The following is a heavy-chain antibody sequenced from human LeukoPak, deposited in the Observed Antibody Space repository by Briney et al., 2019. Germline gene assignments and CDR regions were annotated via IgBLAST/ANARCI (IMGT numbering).Heavy chain of an antibody. CDR2: IIPIFGTA. D-gene: IGHD3-22*01. CDR1: GGTFSSYA. Sequence: GASVKVSCKASGGTFSSYAISWVRQAPGQGLEWMGGIIPIFGTANYAQKFQGRVTITADKSTSTAYMELSSLRSEDTAVYYCARVGVWYYDSSPVGRLDPWGQGTLVTVSS. V-gene: IGHV1-69*06. J-gene: IGHJ5*02. CDR3: ARVGVWYYDSSPVGRLDP.